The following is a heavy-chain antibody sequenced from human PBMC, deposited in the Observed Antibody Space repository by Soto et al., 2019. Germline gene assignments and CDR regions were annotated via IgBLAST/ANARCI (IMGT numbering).Heavy chain of an antibody. CDR1: GFTFSSYA. CDR3: ARDLYYDISGWNYYYGMDV. V-gene: IGHV3-30-3*01. Sequence: QVQLVESGGGVVQPGRSLRLSCAASGFTFSSYAMHWVRQAPGKGLEWVAVISYDGSNKYYADSVKGRFTISRDNSKNTLYLQMNSLRAEDTAVYYCARDLYYDISGWNYYYGMDVWGQGTTVTVSS. J-gene: IGHJ6*02. D-gene: IGHD3-9*01. CDR2: ISYDGSNK.